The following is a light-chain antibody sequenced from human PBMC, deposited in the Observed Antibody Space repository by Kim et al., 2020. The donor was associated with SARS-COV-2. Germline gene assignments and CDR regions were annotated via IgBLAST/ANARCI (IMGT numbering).Light chain of an antibody. CDR1: ESVSSTY. J-gene: IGKJ2*01. V-gene: IGKV3-20*01. CDR3: QQYGSSPYT. Sequence: IVLTQSPGTLALSPGERATLSCRASESVSSTYLAWYQQTPGQAPRLLMYAASSRATGIPERFSGSGSGTDFTLTISTLEPEDFAVYYCQQYGSSPYTFGQGTKLEI. CDR2: AAS.